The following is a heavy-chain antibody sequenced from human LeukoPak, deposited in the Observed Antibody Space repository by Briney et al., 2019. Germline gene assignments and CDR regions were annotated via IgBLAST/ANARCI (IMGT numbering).Heavy chain of an antibody. CDR1: GYTFTGYY. CDR2: INPNSGGT. Sequence: ASVKVSCKASGYTFTGYYMHWVRQAPGQGLEWMGWINPNSGGTNYAQKFQGRVTMTRDTSISTAYMELSRLRSDDTAVYYCARHSDYYDSSGDYHGYYFDYWGQGTLVTVSS. V-gene: IGHV1-2*02. D-gene: IGHD3-22*01. J-gene: IGHJ4*02. CDR3: ARHSDYYDSSGDYHGYYFDY.